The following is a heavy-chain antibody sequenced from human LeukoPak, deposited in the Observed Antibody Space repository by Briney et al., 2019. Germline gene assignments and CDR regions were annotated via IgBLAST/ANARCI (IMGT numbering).Heavy chain of an antibody. D-gene: IGHD3-10*01. CDR3: ARDYELGTPGSAYEFFDY. Sequence: GASVKVSCKASGYTFTSYDINWVRQATGQGLEWMGWMNPNSGNTGYAQKFKGRVTMTRDTSISTVYMELSRLGSDDTAVYYCARDYELGTPGSAYEFFDYWGQGTLVTVSS. CDR2: MNPNSGNT. V-gene: IGHV1-8*01. J-gene: IGHJ4*02. CDR1: GYTFTSYD.